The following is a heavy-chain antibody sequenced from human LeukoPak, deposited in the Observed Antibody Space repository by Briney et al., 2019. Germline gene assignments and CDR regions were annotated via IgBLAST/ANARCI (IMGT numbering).Heavy chain of an antibody. V-gene: IGHV4-59*01. D-gene: IGHD6-19*01. CDR2: IYYSGST. Sequence: SETLSLTCTVSGGSISSYYWSWIRQPPGKGLEWIGYIYYSGSTNYNPSLKSRVTISVDPSKNQFSLKLSSVTAADTAVYYCARALPSSGSSSDVFDYWGQGTLVTVSS. CDR3: ARALPSSGSSSDVFDY. J-gene: IGHJ4*02. CDR1: GGSISSYY.